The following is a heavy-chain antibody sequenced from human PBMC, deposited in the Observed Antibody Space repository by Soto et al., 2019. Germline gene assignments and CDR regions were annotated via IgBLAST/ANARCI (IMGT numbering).Heavy chain of an antibody. V-gene: IGHV1-46*01. D-gene: IGHD2-2*01. CDR3: ARDRRMVVVPAAVQKYFYGMDV. J-gene: IGHJ6*02. CDR1: GYTFPDYH. Sequence: ASVKVSCKASGYTFPDYHMHWVRQAPGQGLEWMGIMNPNGGSTSYAQKLQGRVTMTRDTSTNTVFLELSYLTSEYTAVYYCARDRRMVVVPAAVQKYFYGMDVWGQGTSVTVSS. CDR2: MNPNGGST.